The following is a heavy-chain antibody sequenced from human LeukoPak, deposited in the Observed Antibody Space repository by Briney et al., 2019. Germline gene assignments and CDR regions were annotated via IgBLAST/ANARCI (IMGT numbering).Heavy chain of an antibody. Sequence: PGRSLRLSCAASGFTFDDYAMHWVRHAPRKGLEWVSGISWNSGSIGYADSVKGRFTISRDNAKNSLYLQMNSLRAEDTALYYCAKDGNGDSYYFDYWGQGTLVTVSS. D-gene: IGHD4-17*01. CDR3: AKDGNGDSYYFDY. V-gene: IGHV3-9*01. CDR1: GFTFDDYA. CDR2: ISWNSGSI. J-gene: IGHJ4*02.